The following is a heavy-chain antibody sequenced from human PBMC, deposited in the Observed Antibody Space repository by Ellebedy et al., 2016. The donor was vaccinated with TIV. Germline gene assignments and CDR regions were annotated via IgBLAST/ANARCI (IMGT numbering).Heavy chain of an antibody. Sequence: GESLKISXAASGFTFSSYAMSWVRQAPGKGLEWVANIKQDGSEKYYVDSVKGRFTISRDNAKNSLYLQMNSLRAEDTAVYYCARTQAVAGYRSRNWFDPWGQGTLVTVSS. D-gene: IGHD6-19*01. J-gene: IGHJ5*02. CDR2: IKQDGSEK. CDR3: ARTQAVAGYRSRNWFDP. V-gene: IGHV3-7*01. CDR1: GFTFSSYA.